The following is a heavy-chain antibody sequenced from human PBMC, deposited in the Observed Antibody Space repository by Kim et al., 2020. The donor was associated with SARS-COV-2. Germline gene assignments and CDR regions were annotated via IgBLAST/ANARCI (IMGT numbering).Heavy chain of an antibody. CDR3: ARAGSWYNWFDP. V-gene: IGHV4-59*01. D-gene: IGHD6-13*01. J-gene: IGHJ5*02. CDR1: GGSISSYY. CDR2: IYYSGST. Sequence: SETLSLTCTVSGGSISSYYWSWIRQPPGKGLEWIGYIYYSGSTNYNPSLKSRVTISVDTSKNQFSLKLSSVTAADTAVYYCARAGSWYNWFDPWGQGTLVTVSS.